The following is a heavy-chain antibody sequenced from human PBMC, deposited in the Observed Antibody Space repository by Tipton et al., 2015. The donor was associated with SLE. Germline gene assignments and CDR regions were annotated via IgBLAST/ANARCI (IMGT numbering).Heavy chain of an antibody. CDR1: GGSISTYY. D-gene: IGHD2-8*01. J-gene: IGHJ6*02. V-gene: IGHV4-59*01. Sequence: TLSLTCTVSGGSISTYYWSWIRQPPGKGLEWIGYIYYSGSTNYNPSLKSRVTISVDTSKNQFSLKLSSVTAADTAVYYCARDGCILHPGYYYYYGMDVWGQGTTVTVSS. CDR3: ARDGCILHPGYYYYYGMDV. CDR2: IYYSGST.